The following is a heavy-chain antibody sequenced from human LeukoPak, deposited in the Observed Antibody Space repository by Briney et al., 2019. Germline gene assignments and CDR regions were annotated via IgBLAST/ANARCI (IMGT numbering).Heavy chain of an antibody. V-gene: IGHV1-46*01. CDR3: ARERGTMIVVKGYYYYGMDV. D-gene: IGHD3-22*01. J-gene: IGHJ6*02. Sequence: ASVKVSCKASGYTFTSYCTHWVRQAPGQGLEWMGIINPSGGSTSYAQKFQGRVTMTRDTSTSTVYMELSSLRSEDTAVYYCARERGTMIVVKGYYYYGMDVWGQGTTVTVSS. CDR2: INPSGGST. CDR1: GYTFTSYC.